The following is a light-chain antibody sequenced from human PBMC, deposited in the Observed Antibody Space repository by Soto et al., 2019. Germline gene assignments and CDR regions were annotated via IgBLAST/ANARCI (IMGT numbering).Light chain of an antibody. CDR1: QSIRSY. CDR2: AAS. CDR3: QQSYSTPIT. Sequence: IQMTQSPSSLSASVGDRVTIPCRASQSIRSYLNCYQQKPGKAPKLLIYAASSLQSGVPSRFSGSGSGTDFTLTISSLQPEDFATYYCQQSYSTPITFGQGTRL. V-gene: IGKV1-39*01. J-gene: IGKJ5*01.